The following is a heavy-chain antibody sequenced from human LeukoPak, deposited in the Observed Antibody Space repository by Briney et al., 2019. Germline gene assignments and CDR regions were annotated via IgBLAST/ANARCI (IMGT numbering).Heavy chain of an antibody. CDR3: AREGGIVVANDAFDI. Sequence: GRSLRLSCAAPGFTFSDYAMHWVRQAPGKGLEWVAVISYDGSNKYYADSVKGRFTISRDNSKNTLYLQMNSLRAEDTAVYYCAREGGIVVANDAFDIWGQGTMVTVSS. D-gene: IGHD3-22*01. CDR2: ISYDGSNK. CDR1: GFTFSDYA. V-gene: IGHV3-30*19. J-gene: IGHJ3*02.